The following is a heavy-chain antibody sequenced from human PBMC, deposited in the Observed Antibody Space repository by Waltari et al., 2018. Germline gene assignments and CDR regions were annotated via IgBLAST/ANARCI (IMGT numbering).Heavy chain of an antibody. CDR2: IGGRAGNT. CDR3: AKGLLGTTNFDY. V-gene: IGHV3-23*01. D-gene: IGHD1-7*01. Sequence: EVLLLGSGGGLVPPGGSLRPSGAASAFILSYHAMIWVRPAPGKGLVWVSAIGGRAGNTYYADSVKGRFTISRDNSKNTLYLHMSSLRAEDTAIYYCAKGLLGTTNFDYWGQGTLVTVSS. J-gene: IGHJ4*02. CDR1: AFILSYHA.